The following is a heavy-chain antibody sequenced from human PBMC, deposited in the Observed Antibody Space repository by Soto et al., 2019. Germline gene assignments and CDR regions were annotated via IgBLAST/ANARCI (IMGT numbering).Heavy chain of an antibody. J-gene: IGHJ6*03. Sequence: GGSLRLSCAASGFTFSSYWMSWVRQAPGKGLEWVANIKQDGSEKYYVDSVKGRFTISRDNAKNSLYLQMNSLRAEDTAVYYCAREGRYCSSTSCTYAYYYYYYMDVWGKGTTVTVSS. CDR1: GFTFSSYW. V-gene: IGHV3-7*01. CDR3: AREGRYCSSTSCTYAYYYYYYMDV. D-gene: IGHD2-2*01. CDR2: IKQDGSEK.